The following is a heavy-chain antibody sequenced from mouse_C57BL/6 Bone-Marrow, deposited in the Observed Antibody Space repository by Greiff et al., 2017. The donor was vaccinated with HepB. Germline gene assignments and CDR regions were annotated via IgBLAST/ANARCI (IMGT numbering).Heavy chain of an antibody. CDR3: ARKMGGYDSYWYFDV. V-gene: IGHV2-2*01. J-gene: IGHJ1*03. CDR1: GFSLTSYG. CDR2: IWSGGST. D-gene: IGHD2-2*01. Sequence: QVQLKESGPGLVQPSQSLSITCTVSGFSLTSYGVHWVRQSPGKGLEWLGVIWSGGSTDYNAAFISRLSISKDNSKSQVFFKMNSLQADDTAIYYCARKMGGYDSYWYFDVWGTGTTVTVSS.